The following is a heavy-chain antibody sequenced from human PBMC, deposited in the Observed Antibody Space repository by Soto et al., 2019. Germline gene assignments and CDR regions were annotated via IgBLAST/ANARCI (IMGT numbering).Heavy chain of an antibody. CDR3: ARDRQLVPNWFDP. D-gene: IGHD6-6*01. CDR2: IIPILGIA. Sequence: SVKVSCKASGGTFSSYTISWVRQAPGQGLEWMGRIIPILGIANYAQKFQGRVTITADKSTSTAYMELSSLRSEDTAVYYCARDRQLVPNWFDPWGQGTLVTVSS. CDR1: GGTFSSYT. V-gene: IGHV1-69*04. J-gene: IGHJ5*02.